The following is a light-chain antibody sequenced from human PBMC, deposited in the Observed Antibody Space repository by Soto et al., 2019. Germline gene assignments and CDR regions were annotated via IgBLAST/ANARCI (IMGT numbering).Light chain of an antibody. Sequence: AIRMTQSPSSFSASTGDRVTITCRASQGISSYLAWYQQKPGKAPKLLIYAASTLQSGVPSRFSGSGSGTDFTLTISCLQSEDFATYYCQRYYSYPRTFGQGNKMEIK. CDR3: QRYYSYPRT. CDR2: AAS. V-gene: IGKV1-8*01. CDR1: QGISSY. J-gene: IGKJ2*01.